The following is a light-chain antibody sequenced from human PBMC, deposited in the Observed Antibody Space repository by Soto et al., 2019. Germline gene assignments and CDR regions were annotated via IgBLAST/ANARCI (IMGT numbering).Light chain of an antibody. CDR3: TSYASGSAYV. J-gene: IGLJ1*01. CDR2: DVS. CDR1: SSDVGGYNR. Sequence: QSALTQPPSVSGSPGQSVAISCTGTSSDVGGYNRVSWYQQPPGKAPKLLIYDVSNRPSGGSTRYSGSKSGNTASLTISGLQAEDEPDYYGTSYASGSAYVFGPGTKVTVL. V-gene: IGLV2-18*02.